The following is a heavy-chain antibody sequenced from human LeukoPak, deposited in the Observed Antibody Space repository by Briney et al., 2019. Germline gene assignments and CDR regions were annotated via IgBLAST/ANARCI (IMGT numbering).Heavy chain of an antibody. CDR3: ARAGNYYNPNGFDI. V-gene: IGHV3-53*01. D-gene: IGHD3-10*01. Sequence: GSLRLSCAASGFTFSSYAMSWVRQAPGKGLEWVSLIYSSGGTYYADSVKGRFTISGDYLKNTLYVQMNSLSAEDTAVYYCARAGNYYNPNGFDIWGQGTMVTVSS. CDR2: IYSSGGT. CDR1: GFTFSSYA. J-gene: IGHJ3*02.